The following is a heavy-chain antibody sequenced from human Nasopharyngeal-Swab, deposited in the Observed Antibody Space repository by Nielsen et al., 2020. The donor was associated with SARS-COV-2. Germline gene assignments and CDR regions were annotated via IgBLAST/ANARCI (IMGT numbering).Heavy chain of an antibody. CDR3: ARGRATVTIRITMVRGVTNFDY. J-gene: IGHJ4*02. Sequence: SETLSLTCAAYGGSFSGYYWSWIRQPPGKGLEWIGEINHSGSTNYNPSRKSRVTISVDTSKNQFSLKLSSVTAADTAVYYCARGRATVTIRITMVRGVTNFDYWGQGTLVTVSS. D-gene: IGHD3-10*01. V-gene: IGHV4-34*01. CDR2: INHSGST. CDR1: GGSFSGYY.